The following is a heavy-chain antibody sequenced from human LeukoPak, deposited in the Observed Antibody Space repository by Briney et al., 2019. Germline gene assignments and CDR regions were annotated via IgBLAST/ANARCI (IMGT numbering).Heavy chain of an antibody. CDR2: VDTSGST. J-gene: IGHJ6*03. V-gene: IGHV4-4*07. CDR3: ARGLGGASYYMDV. CDR1: SGSISSFY. D-gene: IGHD3-16*01. Sequence: SETLSLTCSVPSGSISSFYWTWVRQSAWKGLEWIGRVDTSGSTHYNPSLKGRATMSLDTSKYQFSLRLTSVTVADTAVYYCARGLGGASYYMDVWGKGTTVTVSS.